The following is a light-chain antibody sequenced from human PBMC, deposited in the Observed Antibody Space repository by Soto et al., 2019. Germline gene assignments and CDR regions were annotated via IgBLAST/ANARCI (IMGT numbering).Light chain of an antibody. CDR3: AAWDDSLKGGV. CDR2: GSN. CDR1: TSNIGSNI. Sequence: QSVLAQPPSASGTPGQRVTISCSGSTSNIGSNIVNWYRHLPGTTPKLLIYGSNQRPSGVPDRFSGSTSGTSASLAISGLQSEDEADYYCAAWDDSLKGGVFGGGTKLTVL. J-gene: IGLJ3*02. V-gene: IGLV1-44*01.